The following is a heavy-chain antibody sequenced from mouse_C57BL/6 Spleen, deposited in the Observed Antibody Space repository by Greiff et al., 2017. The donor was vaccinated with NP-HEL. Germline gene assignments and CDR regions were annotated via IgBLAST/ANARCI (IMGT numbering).Heavy chain of an antibody. Sequence: VQLQQSGAELVRPGASVTLSCKASGYTFTDYEMHWVKQTPVHGLEWIGAIDPETGGTAYNQKFKGKAILTADKSSSTAYMELRSLTSEDSAVYYCTRGATVVFDYWGQGTTLTVSS. D-gene: IGHD1-1*01. CDR3: TRGATVVFDY. J-gene: IGHJ2*01. CDR2: IDPETGGT. V-gene: IGHV1-15*01. CDR1: GYTFTDYE.